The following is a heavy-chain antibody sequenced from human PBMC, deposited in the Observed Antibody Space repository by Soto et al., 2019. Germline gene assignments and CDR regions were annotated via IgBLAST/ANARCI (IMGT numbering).Heavy chain of an antibody. CDR2: ISYTGTT. Sequence: NPSETLSLTCVVSDYSVSSSNWWGWIRQPPGKGLEWIGYISYTGTTYYNPSLKSRVTMSVDTSKNQFSLQLTSVTAVDTAVYYCVRTTLSGGNFDSWGQGTLVTVSS. V-gene: IGHV4-28*01. D-gene: IGHD3-16*01. CDR3: VRTTLSGGNFDS. CDR1: DYSVSSSNW. J-gene: IGHJ4*02.